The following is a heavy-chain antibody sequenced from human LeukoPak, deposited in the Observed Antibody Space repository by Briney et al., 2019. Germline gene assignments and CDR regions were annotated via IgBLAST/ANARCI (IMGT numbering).Heavy chain of an antibody. J-gene: IGHJ1*01. Sequence: PSETLSLTCAVYGGSFSGYYWSWIRQPPGKGLEWIGEINHSGSTNYNPSLKSRDTISVDTSKNQFSLKLSSVTAADTAVYYCARGVRYSSSWSAEYFQHWGQGTLVTVSS. CDR2: INHSGST. V-gene: IGHV4-34*01. D-gene: IGHD6-13*01. CDR3: ARGVRYSSSWSAEYFQH. CDR1: GGSFSGYY.